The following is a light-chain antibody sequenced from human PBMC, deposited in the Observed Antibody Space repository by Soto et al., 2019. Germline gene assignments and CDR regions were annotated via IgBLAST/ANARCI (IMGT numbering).Light chain of an antibody. V-gene: IGLV2-11*01. J-gene: IGLJ3*02. Sequence: QSALTQPASVSGSPGQSITISCTGTSSDVGGYKYVSWYQHHPGTAPKVMIYDVSKRPSGVPDRFSGSKSGNTASLTISGLQADDEADYYCCSYAGTYTWVFGGGTKLTVL. CDR3: CSYAGTYTWV. CDR2: DVS. CDR1: SSDVGGYKY.